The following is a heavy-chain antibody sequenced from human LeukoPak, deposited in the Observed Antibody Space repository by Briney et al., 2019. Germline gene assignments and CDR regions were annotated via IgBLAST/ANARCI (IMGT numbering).Heavy chain of an antibody. D-gene: IGHD1-26*01. V-gene: IGHV4-59*08. Sequence: SETLSLTCTVSGGSISSYYWTWIRQPPGKGLEWIGYIYSSGSTNYNPSLKSRVTISVDTSKKQFSLNLSSVTAADTAVYYCAGLSSGSLFDYWGQGTLVTVSS. CDR3: AGLSSGSLFDY. J-gene: IGHJ4*02. CDR2: IYSSGST. CDR1: GGSISSYY.